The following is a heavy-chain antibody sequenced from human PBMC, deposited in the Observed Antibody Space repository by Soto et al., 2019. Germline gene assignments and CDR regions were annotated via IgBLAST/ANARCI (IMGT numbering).Heavy chain of an antibody. CDR3: ARYGSGSYYLDS. Sequence: QVQLVQSGAEVKKPGASVKVSCKASGYSFTSNPIHWVRLAPGQRLEWMGWINAGNANTKYSQNFQGRVTLTRDTSASTAYMELSGLRSEDTAVYYCARYGSGSYYLDSWGQGTLVTVSS. V-gene: IGHV1-3*01. CDR2: INAGNANT. CDR1: GYSFTSNP. J-gene: IGHJ4*02. D-gene: IGHD3-10*01.